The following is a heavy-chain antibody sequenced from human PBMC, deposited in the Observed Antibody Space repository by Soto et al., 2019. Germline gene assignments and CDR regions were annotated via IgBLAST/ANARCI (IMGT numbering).Heavy chain of an antibody. J-gene: IGHJ4*02. CDR2: INHSGST. Sequence: SETLSLTCAVYGGSFSGYYWSWIRQPPGKGLEWIGEINHSGSTDYNPSLKSRVTISVDTSKNQFSLKLSSVTAADTAVYYCARAPYYFDYWGQGTLVTVSS. CDR1: GGSFSGYY. CDR3: ARAPYYFDY. V-gene: IGHV4-34*01.